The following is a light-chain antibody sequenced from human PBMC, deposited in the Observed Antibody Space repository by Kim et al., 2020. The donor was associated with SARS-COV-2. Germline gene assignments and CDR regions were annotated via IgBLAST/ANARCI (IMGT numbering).Light chain of an antibody. CDR1: SSDVGGYNY. CDR2: DVS. V-gene: IGLV2-14*03. J-gene: IGLJ3*02. Sequence: QSALTQPASVSGSPGQSITISCTGTSSDVGGYNYVSWYQQHPGKAPKLMIYDVSNRPSGVSNRFSGSKSGNTASLTISGLQAEDEADYYCSSYTSSSTRVSGGATKLTVL. CDR3: SSYTSSSTRV.